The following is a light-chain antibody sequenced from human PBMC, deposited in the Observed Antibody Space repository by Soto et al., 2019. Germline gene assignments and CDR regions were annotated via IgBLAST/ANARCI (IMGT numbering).Light chain of an antibody. CDR3: QQYNTYPLT. Sequence: DIQMTQSPSTLSASVGDRVTITCRASQSISTWLAWYQHKPGKAPKLLIYDASSLESGVPSRFSGSESGTEFTLTISSLQPDDFATYYCQQYNTYPLTFGGGTKVEIE. CDR2: DAS. J-gene: IGKJ4*01. CDR1: QSISTW. V-gene: IGKV1-5*01.